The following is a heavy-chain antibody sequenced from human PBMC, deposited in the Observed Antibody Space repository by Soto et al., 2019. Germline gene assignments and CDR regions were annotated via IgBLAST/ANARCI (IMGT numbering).Heavy chain of an antibody. Sequence: SVKVSCKASGGTFSSYAISWVRQAPGQGLEWMGGIIPIFGTANYAQKFQGRVTITADESTSTAYMELSSLRSEDTAVYYCASRVVSGYDFWSGAPLYYYYGMDVWGQGTTVTVS. CDR2: IIPIFGTA. CDR3: ASRVVSGYDFWSGAPLYYYYGMDV. CDR1: GGTFSSYA. J-gene: IGHJ6*02. V-gene: IGHV1-69*13. D-gene: IGHD3-3*01.